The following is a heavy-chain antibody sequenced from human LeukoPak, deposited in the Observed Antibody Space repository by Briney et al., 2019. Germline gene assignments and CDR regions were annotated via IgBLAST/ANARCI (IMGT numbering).Heavy chain of an antibody. J-gene: IGHJ3*02. CDR2: ISAYNGNT. Sequence: ASVKVSCKASGYTFTSYGISWVRQAPGQGLEWMGWISAYNGNTNYAQKLQGRVTMTTDTSTSTAYMELRSLRSDGTAVYYCARVVESYYRRSAFDIWGQGTMVTVSS. CDR3: ARVVESYYRRSAFDI. CDR1: GYTFTSYG. D-gene: IGHD3-10*01. V-gene: IGHV1-18*01.